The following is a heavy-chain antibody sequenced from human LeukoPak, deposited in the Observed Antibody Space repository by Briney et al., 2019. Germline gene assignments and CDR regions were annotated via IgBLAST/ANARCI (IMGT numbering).Heavy chain of an antibody. CDR2: IYRGGST. D-gene: IGHD6-13*01. CDR3: ARAVVAAGTGIYYYYCYMDV. V-gene: IGHV3-53*01. CDR1: GFTVSSNY. J-gene: IGHJ6*03. Sequence: GGSLRLSCAASGFTVSSNYMSWVRQAPGKGLEWVSVIYRGGSTYYADSVKGRFTISRDNSKNTLYLQMNSLRAEDTAVYYCARAVVAAGTGIYYYYCYMDVWGKGTTVTISS.